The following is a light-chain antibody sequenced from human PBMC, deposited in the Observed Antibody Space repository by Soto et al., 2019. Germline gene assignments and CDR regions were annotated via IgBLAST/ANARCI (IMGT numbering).Light chain of an antibody. CDR1: SSDVGDYNY. CDR3: TSYTTSPTLYV. Sequence: QSVLTQPASVSGSPGRSITISCTGSSSDVGDYNYVSWYQQHPGKAPKLMICEIRNRPSGVSSRFSGSKSGNTASLTISGLQAEDEADYYCTSYTTSPTLYVFGTGTKVTVL. V-gene: IGLV2-14*01. CDR2: EIR. J-gene: IGLJ1*01.